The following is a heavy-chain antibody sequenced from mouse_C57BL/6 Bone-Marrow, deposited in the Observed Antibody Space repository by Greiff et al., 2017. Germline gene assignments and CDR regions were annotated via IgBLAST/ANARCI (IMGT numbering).Heavy chain of an antibody. CDR1: GYTFTDHT. Sequence: QVQLQQSDAELVKPGASVKISCKVSGYTFTDHTIHWMKQRPEQGLEWIGYIYPRDGSTKYNEKFKGKATLTADKSSSTAYMQLNSLTSEDSAVYFCARGRGFYYGYPYFDVWGTGTTVTVSS. CDR2: IYPRDGST. D-gene: IGHD2-2*01. CDR3: ARGRGFYYGYPYFDV. J-gene: IGHJ1*03. V-gene: IGHV1-78*01.